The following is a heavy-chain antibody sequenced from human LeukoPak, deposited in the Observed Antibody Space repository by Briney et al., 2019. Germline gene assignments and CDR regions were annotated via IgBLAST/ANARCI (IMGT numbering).Heavy chain of an antibody. V-gene: IGHV4-38-2*02. CDR1: DYSISSSYY. Sequence: SETLSLTCTVSDYSISSSYYWGWIRQPPGKGLEWIGSIYYSGSTYYNPSLKSRVTISVDTSKNQFSLKLSSVTAADTAVYYCARTHNWNYVRDWGQGTLVTVSS. CDR3: ARTHNWNYVRD. CDR2: IYYSGST. D-gene: IGHD1-7*01. J-gene: IGHJ4*02.